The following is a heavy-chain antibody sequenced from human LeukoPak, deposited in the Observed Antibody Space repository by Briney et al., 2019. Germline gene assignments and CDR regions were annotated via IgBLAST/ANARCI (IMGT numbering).Heavy chain of an antibody. CDR2: ISYDGSNK. Sequence: GGSLRLSCAASGFTFSSYGMLWVRQAPGKGLEWVAVISYDGSNKYYADSVKGRFTISRDNSKNTLYLQMNSLRAEDTAVYYCAKDRGSSWLFQHWGQGTLVTVSS. CDR3: AKDRGSSWLFQH. CDR1: GFTFSSYG. D-gene: IGHD6-13*01. J-gene: IGHJ1*01. V-gene: IGHV3-30*18.